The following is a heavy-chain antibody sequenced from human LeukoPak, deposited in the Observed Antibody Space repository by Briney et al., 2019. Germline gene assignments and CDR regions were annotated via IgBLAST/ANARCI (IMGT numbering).Heavy chain of an antibody. CDR1: GFTFSSYW. V-gene: IGHV3-74*01. CDR3: ARDIGGMATEYYFDY. D-gene: IGHD5-24*01. J-gene: IGHJ4*02. CDR2: INSDGSST. Sequence: GGSLRLSCAASGFTFSSYWMHWVRQAPGKGLVWVSRINSDGSSTTYADSVKGRFTISRDNAKNSLFLQVSSLRVDDTAVYYCARDIGGMATEYYFDYWGQGTLVTVSS.